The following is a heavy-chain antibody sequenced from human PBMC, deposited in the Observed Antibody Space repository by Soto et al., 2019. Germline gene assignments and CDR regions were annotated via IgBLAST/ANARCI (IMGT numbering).Heavy chain of an antibody. Sequence: SVKVSCKASGGTFSSYAISWVRQAPGQGLEWMGGIIPIFGTANYAQKFQGRITITADESTSTAYMELSSLRSEDTAVYYCARDLGRYCSGGSCAWFDPWGQGTLVTVSS. CDR3: ARDLGRYCSGGSCAWFDP. D-gene: IGHD2-15*01. CDR2: IIPIFGTA. CDR1: GGTFSSYA. J-gene: IGHJ5*02. V-gene: IGHV1-69*13.